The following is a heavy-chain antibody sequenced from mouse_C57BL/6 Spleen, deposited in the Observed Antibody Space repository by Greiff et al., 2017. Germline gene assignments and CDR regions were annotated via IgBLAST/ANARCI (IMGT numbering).Heavy chain of an antibody. CDR2: ISYDGSN. Sequence: EVKLMESGPGLVKPSQSLSLTCSVTGYSITSGYYWNWIRQFPGNKLEWMGYISYDGSNNYNPSLKNRISITRDTSKNQFFLKLNSVTTEDTATYYCARAPYYYGSSYGWYFDVWGTGTTVTVSS. CDR3: ARAPYYYGSSYGWYFDV. CDR1: GYSITSGYY. V-gene: IGHV3-6*01. J-gene: IGHJ1*03. D-gene: IGHD1-1*01.